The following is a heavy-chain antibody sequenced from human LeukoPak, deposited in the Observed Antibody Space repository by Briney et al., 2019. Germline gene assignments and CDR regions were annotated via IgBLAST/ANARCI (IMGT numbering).Heavy chain of an antibody. V-gene: IGHV3-23*01. CDR3: ARDRSIYFYGMDV. D-gene: IGHD6-6*01. CDR2: ISTSGDNT. CDR1: GFTFSSYA. J-gene: IGHJ6*02. Sequence: GGSLRLSCAASGFTFSSYAMTWVRQAPGKGLEWVSAISTSGDNTYYADSVRGRFTISRDNSKNTLYLQMNSLRAEDTAVYYCARDRSIYFYGMDVWGQGTTVTVSS.